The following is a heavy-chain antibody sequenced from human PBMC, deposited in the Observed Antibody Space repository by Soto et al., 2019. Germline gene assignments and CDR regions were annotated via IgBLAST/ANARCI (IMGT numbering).Heavy chain of an antibody. CDR1: GGSISSSNW. D-gene: IGHD3-10*01. CDR3: ARERAFGESSPGYYYYGMDV. J-gene: IGHJ6*02. CDR2: IYPSGST. V-gene: IGHV4-4*02. Sequence: QVQLQESGPGLVKPSGTLSLTCAVSGGSISSSNWWSWVRQPQGKGLEWIGEIYPSGSTYYTPSLKRRVTISVDKSTNQFSLKLGSVTAADTAVYYCARERAFGESSPGYYYYGMDVWGQGTTVTVSS.